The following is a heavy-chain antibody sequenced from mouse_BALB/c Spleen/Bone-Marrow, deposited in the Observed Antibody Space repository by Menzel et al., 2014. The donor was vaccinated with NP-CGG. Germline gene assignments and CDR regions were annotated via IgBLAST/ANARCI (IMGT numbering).Heavy chain of an antibody. CDR3: TSRVITTGGFDY. D-gene: IGHD2-4*01. J-gene: IGHJ2*01. CDR1: GYTFTSYW. V-gene: IGHV1-5*01. CDR2: LYPGSGDT. Sequence: EVQGVESGTILARPGASVKLSCKASGYTFTSYWMHWVKQRPGQGLEWIGALYPGSGDTNYNQKFKAKAKLTAVTSTSTAYMELSSLTNEDAAVYCGTSRVITTGGFDYWGQGTTLTVSS.